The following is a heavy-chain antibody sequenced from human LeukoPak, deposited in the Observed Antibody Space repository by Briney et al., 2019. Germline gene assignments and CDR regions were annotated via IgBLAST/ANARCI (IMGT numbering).Heavy chain of an antibody. CDR2: IFYSGGS. J-gene: IGHJ3*02. D-gene: IGHD2-2*01. CDR1: GVSISSYY. V-gene: IGHV4-59*08. CDR3: ARLGSTFEI. Sequence: SGTLSLTCTVSGVSISSYYWTWIRQPPGKGLEWIGYIFYSGGSNYNPSLESRVTISVNTSKNHFSLTLSSVTAADTAVYYCARLGSTFEIWGQGTMVTVSS.